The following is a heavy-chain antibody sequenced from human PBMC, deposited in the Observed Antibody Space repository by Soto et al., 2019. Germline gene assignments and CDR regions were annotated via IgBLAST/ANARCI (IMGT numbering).Heavy chain of an antibody. D-gene: IGHD2-2*01. CDR2: ISAYNGNT. CDR1: GYTFTSYG. V-gene: IGHV1-18*01. CDR3: ARVEIVVVPAADMADYYYGMDV. J-gene: IGHJ6*02. Sequence: ASVKVSCKASGYTFTSYGISWVRQAPGQGLEWRGWISAYNGNTNYAQKLQGRVTMTTETSKSTAYMELRSLRYDDTAVYYCARVEIVVVPAADMADYYYGMDVWGQGTTVTVAS.